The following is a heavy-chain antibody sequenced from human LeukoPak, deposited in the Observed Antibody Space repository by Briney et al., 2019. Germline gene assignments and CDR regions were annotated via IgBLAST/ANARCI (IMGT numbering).Heavy chain of an antibody. CDR2: LYDSGDT. V-gene: IGHV3-53*01. J-gene: IGHJ4*02. Sequence: GGSLRLSCAASGFSVSTSYMSWVRQAPGKGLEYVSVLYDSGDTYYAESVKGRLTISRDNSKNTVYLQMSSLRVEDTAVYYCARAAYDSGGYTANHDFWGQGTLVTVSS. CDR1: GFSVSTSY. CDR3: ARAAYDSGGYTANHDF. D-gene: IGHD3-22*01.